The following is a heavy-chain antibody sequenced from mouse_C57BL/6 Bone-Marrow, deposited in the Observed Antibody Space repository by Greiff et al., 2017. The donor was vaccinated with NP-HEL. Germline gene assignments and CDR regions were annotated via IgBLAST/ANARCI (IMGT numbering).Heavy chain of an antibody. CDR3: ARERRSYPYYAMDY. CDR1: GFTFSDYY. Sequence: EVKLMESEGGLVQPGSSMKLSCTASGFTFSDYYMAWVRQVPEKGLEWVANINYDGSSTYYLDSLKSRFIISRDNAKNILYLQMSSLKSEDTATDYCARERRSYPYYAMDYWGQGTSVTVSS. J-gene: IGHJ4*01. V-gene: IGHV5-16*01. CDR2: INYDGSST. D-gene: IGHD2-10*01.